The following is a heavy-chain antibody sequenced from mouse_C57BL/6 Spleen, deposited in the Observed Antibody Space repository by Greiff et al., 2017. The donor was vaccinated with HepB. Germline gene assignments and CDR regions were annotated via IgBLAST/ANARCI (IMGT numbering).Heavy chain of an antibody. CDR2: IDPANGNT. D-gene: IGHD1-1*01. V-gene: IGHV14-3*01. CDR1: GFNIKNTY. J-gene: IGHJ4*01. CDR3: AAITTVVGRYDMDY. Sequence: VHVKQSVAELVRPGASVKLSCTASGFNIKNTYMHWVKQRHEQGLEWIGRIDPANGNTTYAPKFQGKATITADTSSNTAYLQLSSLTSEDTAIYYCAAITTVVGRYDMDYWGKGTSVTVSS.